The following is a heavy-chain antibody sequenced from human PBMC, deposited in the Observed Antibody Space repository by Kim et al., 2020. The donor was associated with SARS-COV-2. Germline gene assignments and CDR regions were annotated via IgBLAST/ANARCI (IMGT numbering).Heavy chain of an antibody. D-gene: IGHD3-3*01. CDR3: ARAYYDFWSGYYSYYFDY. J-gene: IGHJ4*02. Sequence: QGRVTITADESTSTAYMELSSLRSEDTAVYYCARAYYDFWSGYYSYYFDYWGQGTLVTVSS. V-gene: IGHV1-69*01.